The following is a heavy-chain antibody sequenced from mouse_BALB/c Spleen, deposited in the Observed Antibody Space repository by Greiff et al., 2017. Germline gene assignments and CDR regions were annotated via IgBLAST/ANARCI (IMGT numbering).Heavy chain of an antibody. CDR1: GFNIKDYY. D-gene: IGHD1-1*01. Sequence: DVKLQESGAELVRPGALVKLSCKASGFNIKDYYMHWVKQRPEQGLEWIGWIDPENGNTIYDPKFQGKASITADTSSNTAYLQLSSLTSEDTAVYYCARGYYGTSAWFAYWGQGTLVTVSA. CDR3: ARGYYGTSAWFAY. CDR2: IDPENGNT. J-gene: IGHJ3*01. V-gene: IGHV14-1*02.